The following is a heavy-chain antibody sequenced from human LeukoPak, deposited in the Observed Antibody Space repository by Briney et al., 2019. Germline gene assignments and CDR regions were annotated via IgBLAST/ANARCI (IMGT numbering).Heavy chain of an antibody. D-gene: IGHD2-2*01. V-gene: IGHV1-69*05. CDR1: GGTFSSYA. J-gene: IGHJ6*03. CDR2: IIPIFGTA. CDR3: ARGPDIVVVPAATYYYYYMDV. Sequence: RASVKVSCKASGGTFSSYAISWVRQAPGQGLEWMGGIIPIFGTANYAQKFQGRVTMTRDTSTSTVYMELSSLRSEDTAVYYCARGPDIVVVPAATYYYYYMDVWGKGTTVTVSS.